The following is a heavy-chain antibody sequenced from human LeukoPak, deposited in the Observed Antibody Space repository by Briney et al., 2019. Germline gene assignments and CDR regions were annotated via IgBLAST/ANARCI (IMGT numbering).Heavy chain of an antibody. J-gene: IGHJ4*02. Sequence: GGSLRLSCAASGFTFSSYGMSWVRQAPGKGPEWVSTISGSGGSTYYADSVKGRFTISRDNSKNTLYPQMNSLRAEDTAVYHCAKDLRLRYFTYWGQGTLVTVSS. CDR2: ISGSGGST. D-gene: IGHD3-9*01. CDR1: GFTFSSYG. V-gene: IGHV3-23*01. CDR3: AKDLRLRYFTY.